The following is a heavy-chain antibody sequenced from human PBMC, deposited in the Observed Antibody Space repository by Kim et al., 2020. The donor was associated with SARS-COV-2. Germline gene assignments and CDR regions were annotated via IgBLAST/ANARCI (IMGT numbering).Heavy chain of an antibody. CDR2: IDPSVSYT. D-gene: IGHD3-9*01. CDR1: GYSFTSYW. J-gene: IGHJ5*02. V-gene: IGHV5-10-1*01. CDR3: ARHYDILTGYSASNWFDP. Sequence: GESLKISCKGSGYSFTSYWISWVRQMPGKGLEWMGRIDPSVSYTNYSPSFQGHVTISADKSISTAYLQWSSLKASDTAMYYCARHYDILTGYSASNWFDPWGQGTLVTVSS.